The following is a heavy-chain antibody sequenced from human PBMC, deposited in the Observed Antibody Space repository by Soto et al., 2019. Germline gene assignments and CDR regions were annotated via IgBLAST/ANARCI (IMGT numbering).Heavy chain of an antibody. CDR3: ASWAGYCSGGSCNPPDYYFDY. Sequence: SETLSLTCTVSGGSISSYYWSWIRQPPGKGLEWIGYIYYSGSTNYNPSLKSRVTISVDTSKNQFSLKLSSVTAADTAVYYCASWAGYCSGGSCNPPDYYFDYWGQGTLVTVSS. J-gene: IGHJ4*02. V-gene: IGHV4-59*08. CDR1: GGSISSYY. D-gene: IGHD2-15*01. CDR2: IYYSGST.